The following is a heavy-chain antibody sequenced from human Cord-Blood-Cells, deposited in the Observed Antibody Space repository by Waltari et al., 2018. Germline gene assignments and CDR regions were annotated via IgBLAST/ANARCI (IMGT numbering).Heavy chain of an antibody. CDR1: GYNSPRHY. Sequence: QVQLVQSGAAGIKAGASVRVSCKASGYNSPRHYMHLVRQAPGQGLELMGWINPNSGGKNYAQKFQGRVTMTRDTSISTAYMELSRLRSDDTAVYYCARDKSTSCYAYWGQGTLVTVAS. CDR2: INPNSGGK. D-gene: IGHD2-2*01. CDR3: ARDKSTSCYAY. J-gene: IGHJ4*02. V-gene: IGHV1-2*02.